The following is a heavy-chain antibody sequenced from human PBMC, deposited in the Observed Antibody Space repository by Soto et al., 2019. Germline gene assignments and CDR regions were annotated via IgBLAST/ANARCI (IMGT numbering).Heavy chain of an antibody. J-gene: IGHJ6*02. CDR1: GGTFSSYA. V-gene: IGHV1-69*13. CDR2: IIPIFGTA. Sequence: ASVKVSCKASGGTFSSYAISWVRQAPGQGLEWMGGIIPIFGTANYSQKFQGRVTITADESTSTAYMELSSLRSEDTAVYYCARGARVVINYYYGMDVWGQGTTVTVSS. D-gene: IGHD3-3*01. CDR3: ARGARVVINYYYGMDV.